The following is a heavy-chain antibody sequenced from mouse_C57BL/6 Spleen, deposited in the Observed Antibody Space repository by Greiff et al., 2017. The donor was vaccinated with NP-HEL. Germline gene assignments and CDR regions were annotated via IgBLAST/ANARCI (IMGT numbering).Heavy chain of an antibody. J-gene: IGHJ2*01. CDR1: GYAFSSSW. V-gene: IGHV1-82*01. CDR2: IYPGDGDT. D-gene: IGHD1-1*01. Sequence: QVQLQQSGPELVKPGASVKISCKASGYAFSSSWMNWVKQRPGKGLEWIGRIYPGDGDTNYNGKFKGKATLTADKSSSTAYMQLSSLTSEDSAVYVCASSADYYGSSPRYWGQGTTLTVSS. CDR3: ASSADYYGSSPRY.